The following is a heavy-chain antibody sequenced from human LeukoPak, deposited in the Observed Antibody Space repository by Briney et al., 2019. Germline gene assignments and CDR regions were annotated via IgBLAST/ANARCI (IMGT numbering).Heavy chain of an antibody. D-gene: IGHD3-16*01. Sequence: SQTLSLTCTVSGGSISGGSYYWSWIRQPPGKGLEWIGYIYYSGSTKYNLSLKSRVTISVDTSKNQLSLKLSSVTTADTAVYYCARGEYGLFDYWGQGTLVTVSS. CDR1: GGSISGGSYY. J-gene: IGHJ4*02. V-gene: IGHV4-61*01. CDR2: IYYSGST. CDR3: ARGEYGLFDY.